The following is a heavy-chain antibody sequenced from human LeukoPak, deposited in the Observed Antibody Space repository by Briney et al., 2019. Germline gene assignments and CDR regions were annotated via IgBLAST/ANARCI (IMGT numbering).Heavy chain of an antibody. V-gene: IGHV4-34*01. D-gene: IGHD1-26*01. CDR3: ARGYSGSYPH. J-gene: IGHJ4*02. CDR2: INHSGST. CDR1: GGSFSGYY. Sequence: SETLSLTCAVYGGSFSGYYWSWIRQPPGKGLEWIGEINHSGSTNYNPSLKSRATISVDTSKNQFSLKLSSVTAADTAVYYCARGYSGSYPHWGQGTLVTVSS.